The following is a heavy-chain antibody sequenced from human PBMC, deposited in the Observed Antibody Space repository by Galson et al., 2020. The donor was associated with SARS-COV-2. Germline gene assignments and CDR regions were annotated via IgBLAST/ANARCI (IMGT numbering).Heavy chain of an antibody. Sequence: SETLSLTCIVSGGSISSGGYYWSWIRQHPGKGLEWMGYIYYSGSTYYHPSLKSRVTISVDTSKNQFSLKLSSVTAADTAVYYCATSLWALGAFDIWGQGTRVTVSS. CDR2: IYYSGST. D-gene: IGHD3-16*01. J-gene: IGHJ3*02. CDR1: GGSISSGGYY. CDR3: ATSLWALGAFDI. V-gene: IGHV4-31*03.